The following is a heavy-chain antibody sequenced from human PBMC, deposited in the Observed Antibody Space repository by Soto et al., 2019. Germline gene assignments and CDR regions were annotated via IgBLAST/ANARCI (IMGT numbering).Heavy chain of an antibody. Sequence: QLQLQESGSGLVKPSQTLSLTCAVSGGSISSGGYSWGWIRQPPGKGLEWIGYIYHSGSTYYNPSLKGRVTISVDRSKNQFSLKLSSVTAADTAVYYCARAIGWFGELLGGYYFDYWGQGTLVTVSS. CDR2: IYHSGST. CDR1: GGSISSGGYS. J-gene: IGHJ4*02. CDR3: ARAIGWFGELLGGYYFDY. V-gene: IGHV4-30-2*01. D-gene: IGHD3-10*01.